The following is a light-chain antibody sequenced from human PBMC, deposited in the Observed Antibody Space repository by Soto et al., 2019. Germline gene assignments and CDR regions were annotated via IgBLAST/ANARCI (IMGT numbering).Light chain of an antibody. Sequence: DIQMTQSPSSVSASVGDSVTITCRASQGIDNWLAWYQQKPGMAPKLLISAASNLQSGVPTRFSGSGSGTDFTLTINSLQPEDFATYFCQQAIHFALAFGGGTKVEI. CDR3: QQAIHFALA. J-gene: IGKJ4*01. CDR2: AAS. CDR1: QGIDNW. V-gene: IGKV1-12*01.